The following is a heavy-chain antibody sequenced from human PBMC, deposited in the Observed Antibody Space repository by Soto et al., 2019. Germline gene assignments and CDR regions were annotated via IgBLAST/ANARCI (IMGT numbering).Heavy chain of an antibody. J-gene: IGHJ6*02. D-gene: IGHD3-10*01. CDR2: IIPIFGTA. V-gene: IGHV1-69*06. CDR3: ARAPTITMVRASGMDV. CDR1: GGTFSSYA. Sequence: QVQLVQSGAEVKKPGSSVKVSCKASGGTFSSYAISWVRQAPGQGLEWMGGIIPIFGTANYAQKFQGRVTITADKSTSTAYMELSSLRAEDTAVYYCARAPTITMVRASGMDVWGQGTTVTVSS.